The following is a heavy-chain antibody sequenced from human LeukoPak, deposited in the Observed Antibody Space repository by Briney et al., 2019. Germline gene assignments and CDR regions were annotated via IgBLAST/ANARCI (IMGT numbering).Heavy chain of an antibody. J-gene: IGHJ4*02. CDR2: ISGSGGST. D-gene: IGHD3-22*01. CDR3: AKSPRGYYDSSGYSAKLTDY. CDR1: GFTFSSYA. V-gene: IGHV3-23*01. Sequence: GGSLRLSCAASGFTFSSYAMSWVRQAPGKGLEWVSAISGSGGSTYYADSVKGRFTISRDNSKYTLYLQMNSLRAEDTAVYYCAKSPRGYYDSSGYSAKLTDYWGQGTLVTVSS.